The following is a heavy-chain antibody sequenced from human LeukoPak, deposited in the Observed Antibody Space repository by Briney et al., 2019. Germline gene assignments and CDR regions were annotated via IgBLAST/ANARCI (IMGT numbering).Heavy chain of an antibody. CDR2: NNAGNGNT. CDR1: GYTFTSYA. CDR3: ARDPITMVRGGQNWFDP. D-gene: IGHD3-10*01. J-gene: IGHJ5*02. V-gene: IGHV1-3*01. Sequence: ASVTVSCKASGYTFTSYAMHWVRQAPGQRLEWMGWNNAGNGNTKYSQKFQGRVTITRDTSASTAYMELSSLRSEDTAVYYCARDPITMVRGGQNWFDPWGQGTLVTVSS.